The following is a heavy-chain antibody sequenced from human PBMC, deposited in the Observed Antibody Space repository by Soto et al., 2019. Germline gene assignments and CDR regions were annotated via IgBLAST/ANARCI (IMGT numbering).Heavy chain of an antibody. J-gene: IGHJ4*02. CDR2: VNPNNGDT. CDR1: GYTFSNYD. D-gene: IGHD3-22*01. CDR3: AKVLSKGSAIDFDY. Sequence: QVQLVQSGAELKKPGASVKVSCKASGYTFSNYDMNWVRQATGQGPEWIGWVNPNNGDTGYAQKFQGRVTLTTDIPTTTAYMELTRPRSEDTAIYSLAKVLSKGSAIDFDYRGQGTLITVSS. V-gene: IGHV1-8*01.